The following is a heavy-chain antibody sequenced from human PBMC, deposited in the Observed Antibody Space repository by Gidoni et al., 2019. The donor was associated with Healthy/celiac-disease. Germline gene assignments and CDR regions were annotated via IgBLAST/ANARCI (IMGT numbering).Heavy chain of an antibody. Sequence: SSYGMPWVRQAPGKGLEWVAVISYDGSNKYYADSVKGRFTISRDNSKNTLYLQMNSLRAEDTAVYYCAKDQAICGVVITGEDYYYGMDVWGQGTTVTVSS. D-gene: IGHD3-3*01. CDR2: ISYDGSNK. V-gene: IGHV3-30*18. CDR3: AKDQAICGVVITGEDYYYGMDV. J-gene: IGHJ6*02. CDR1: SSYG.